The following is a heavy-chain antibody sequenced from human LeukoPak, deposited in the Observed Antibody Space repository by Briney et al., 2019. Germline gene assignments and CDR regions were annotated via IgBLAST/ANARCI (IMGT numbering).Heavy chain of an antibody. CDR3: ARFEEGTDWYFDY. V-gene: IGHV4-4*07. CDR2: IHISGNT. J-gene: IGHJ4*02. D-gene: IGHD1-1*01. Sequence: SETLSLTCTVSGGSIRNYYWTWIRQSAGKGLEWIGRIHISGNTDFNPSLKSRVTMSVDMSKNQFSLNLSSVTAADTAVYYCARFEEGTDWYFDYWGQGTLVTVSS. CDR1: GGSIRNYY.